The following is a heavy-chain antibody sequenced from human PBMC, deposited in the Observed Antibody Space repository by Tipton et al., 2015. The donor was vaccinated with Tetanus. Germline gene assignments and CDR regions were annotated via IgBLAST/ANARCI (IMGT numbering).Heavy chain of an antibody. J-gene: IGHJ2*01. D-gene: IGHD2-2*01. CDR3: ARPHYQYWYFDL. CDR2: IYHTGST. CDR1: GDSIGTHF. V-gene: IGHV4-59*08. Sequence: LRLSCTVSGDSIGTHFWTWIRQAPGKGLEWIAYIYHTGSTTYNPSLQSRVTISVDTSKNQFSLKLSSVTAADTAVYYCARPHYQYWYFDLWGRGTLVTVSS.